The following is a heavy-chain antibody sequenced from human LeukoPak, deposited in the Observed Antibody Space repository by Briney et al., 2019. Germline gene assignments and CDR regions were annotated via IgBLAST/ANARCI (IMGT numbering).Heavy chain of an antibody. CDR2: ISSNTGTT. D-gene: IGHD2-2*01. CDR3: ATCTTCSSSCYYCHVDV. CDR1: GFIFSTYS. V-gene: IGHV3-48*01. Sequence: PGGSLRLSCAASGFIFSTYSMNWVRQAPGKGLEWVSYISSNTGTTYYADSAKGRFTMSRDNAKKSLYLQMNSLRAEDTGIYYCATCTTCSSSCYYCHVDVWGKGTTVTVSS. J-gene: IGHJ6*03.